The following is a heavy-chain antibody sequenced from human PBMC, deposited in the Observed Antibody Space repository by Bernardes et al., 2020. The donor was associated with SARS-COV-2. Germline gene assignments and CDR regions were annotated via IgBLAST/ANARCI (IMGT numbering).Heavy chain of an antibody. D-gene: IGHD2-15*01. J-gene: IGHJ3*02. CDR3: ARLFFRPTLRPGGRGGRRAFDI. CDR1: GGSISSYY. CDR2: IYYSGSA. Sequence: SETLSLTCTVSGGSISSYYWSWIRQPPGKGLEWIGYIYYSGSANYNPSLKSRVTISVDTSKNQFSLKLSSVTAADTAVYYCARLFFRPTLRPGGRGGRRAFDIWGKGTMVTVSS. V-gene: IGHV4-59*08.